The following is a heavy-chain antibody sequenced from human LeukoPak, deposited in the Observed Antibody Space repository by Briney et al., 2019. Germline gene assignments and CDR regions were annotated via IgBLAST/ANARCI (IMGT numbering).Heavy chain of an antibody. CDR2: SSWNSGSI. V-gene: IGHV3-9*01. J-gene: IGHJ4*02. D-gene: IGHD6-13*01. Sequence: GGSLRLSCAASGFTFDDYAMHLVRQAPGKGLEWVSGSSWNSGSIGYADSVKGRFTISRDNAKNSLYLQMNSLRAEDTALYYCAKDVEGIAAAGLDYWGQGTLVTVSS. CDR3: AKDVEGIAAAGLDY. CDR1: GFTFDDYA.